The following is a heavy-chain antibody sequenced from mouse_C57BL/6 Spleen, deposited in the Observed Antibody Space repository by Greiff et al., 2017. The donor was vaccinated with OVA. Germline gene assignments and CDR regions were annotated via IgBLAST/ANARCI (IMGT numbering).Heavy chain of an antibody. V-gene: IGHV2-4*01. CDR3: AKNGVYYGYGNWYFDV. Sequence: QVQLKQSGPGLVQPSQSLSITCTVSGFSLTSYGVHWVRQPPGKGLEWLGVIWSGGSTDYNAAFISRLSISKDNSKSQVFFKMNSLQADDTAIYYCAKNGVYYGYGNWYFDVWGTGTTVTVSS. CDR1: GFSLTSYG. CDR2: IWSGGST. J-gene: IGHJ1*03. D-gene: IGHD2-2*01.